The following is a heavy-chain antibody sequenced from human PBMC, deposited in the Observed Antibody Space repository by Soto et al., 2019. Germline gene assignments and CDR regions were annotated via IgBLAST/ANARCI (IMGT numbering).Heavy chain of an antibody. CDR1: GFTFSDYY. J-gene: IGHJ6*03. CDR3: ARPIGYCSGGSCFDYYMDV. Sequence: GGSLRLSCAASGFTFSDYYMSWIRQAPGKGLEWVSYISSSGSTIYYADSVKGRFTISRDNAKNSLYLQMNSLRAEDTAVYYCARPIGYCSGGSCFDYYMDVWGKGTTVTVSS. D-gene: IGHD2-15*01. CDR2: ISSSGSTI. V-gene: IGHV3-11*01.